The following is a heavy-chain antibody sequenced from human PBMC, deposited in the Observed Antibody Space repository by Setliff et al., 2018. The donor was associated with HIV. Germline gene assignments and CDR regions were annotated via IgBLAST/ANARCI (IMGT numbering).Heavy chain of an antibody. CDR1: GFTFSSYG. Sequence: GGSLRLSCAASGFTFSSYGMHWVRQAPGKGLEWVAVIWYDGSNKYYADSVKGRFTISRDNSKNTLYLQMNSLRAEDTAVYYCAKDSTYYYGSGSSPLRPHYYYGMDVWGQGTTVTVSS. V-gene: IGHV3-33*06. CDR2: IWYDGSNK. J-gene: IGHJ6*02. D-gene: IGHD3-10*01. CDR3: AKDSTYYYGSGSSPLRPHYYYGMDV.